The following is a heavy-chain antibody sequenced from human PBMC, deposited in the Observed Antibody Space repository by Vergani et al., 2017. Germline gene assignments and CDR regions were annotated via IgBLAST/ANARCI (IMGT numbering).Heavy chain of an antibody. CDR3: ARDARRDGKLWHYDYYYCMDV. CDR1: GFTFSSYA. Sequence: EVQLLESGGGLVQPGGSLRLSCAASGFTFSSYAMSWVRQAPGKGLELVSAISGSGGSTYYADSVKGRFTISRDKSKNTLYLQMNSLRAEYTAVYYCARDARRDGKLWHYDYYYCMDVWGQGTTVTVSS. CDR2: ISGSGGST. V-gene: IGHV3-23*01. D-gene: IGHD5-24*01. J-gene: IGHJ6*02.